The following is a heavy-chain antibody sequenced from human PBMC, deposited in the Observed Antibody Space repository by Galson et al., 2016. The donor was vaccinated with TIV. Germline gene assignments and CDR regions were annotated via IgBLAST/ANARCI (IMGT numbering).Heavy chain of an antibody. CDR3: ARALGYAEDI. CDR2: INQDGSEK. Sequence: SLRLSCAASGFTSSRFWMTWVRQTSLRGLEWVANINQDGSEKHYVDSAKGRFTISRDNAKNSLYLQMNSLRAEDTAVYFCARALGYAEDIWGQGTLVTVSS. V-gene: IGHV3-7*01. CDR1: GFTSSRFW. J-gene: IGHJ4*02. D-gene: IGHD5-12*01.